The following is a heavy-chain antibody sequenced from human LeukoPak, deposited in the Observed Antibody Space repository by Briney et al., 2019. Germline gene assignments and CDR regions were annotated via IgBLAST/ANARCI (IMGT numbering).Heavy chain of an antibody. Sequence: SETLSLTCAVYGGSFSGYYWSWIRQPPGKGLEWIGEINHSGSTNDNPSLKSRVTISVDTSKNQFSLKLSSVTAADTAVYYCARGLDVEMGSYYFDYWGQGTLVTVSS. J-gene: IGHJ4*02. D-gene: IGHD5-24*01. CDR3: ARGLDVEMGSYYFDY. CDR2: INHSGST. CDR1: GGSFSGYY. V-gene: IGHV4-34*01.